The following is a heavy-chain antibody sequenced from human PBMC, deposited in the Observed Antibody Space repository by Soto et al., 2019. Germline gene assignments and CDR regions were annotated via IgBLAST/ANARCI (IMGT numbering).Heavy chain of an antibody. V-gene: IGHV3-30*18. CDR2: ISYDGSNK. D-gene: IGHD3-22*01. J-gene: IGHJ4*02. CDR3: AKSYYDSSGMGY. CDR1: GFTFSSYG. Sequence: QVQLVESGGGVVQPGRSLRLSCAASGFTFSSYGMHWVRQAPGKGLEWVAVISYDGSNKYYADSVKGRFTISRDNSKNTLYLQMNSLRAEDTAVYYCAKSYYDSSGMGYWGQGTLVTVSS.